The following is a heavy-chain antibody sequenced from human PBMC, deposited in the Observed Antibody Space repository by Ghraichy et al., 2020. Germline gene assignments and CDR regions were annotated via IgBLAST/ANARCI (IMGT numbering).Heavy chain of an antibody. V-gene: IGHV1-24*01. CDR1: GYTLTELS. J-gene: IGHJ4*02. Sequence: ASVKVSCKVSGYTLTELSMHWVRQAPGKGLEWMGGFDPEDGETIYAQKFQGRVTMTEDTSTDTAYMELSSLRSEDTAVYYCATQASYYDILTGYYRPAYYFDYWGQGTLVTVSS. CDR2: FDPEDGET. CDR3: ATQASYYDILTGYYRPAYYFDY. D-gene: IGHD3-9*01.